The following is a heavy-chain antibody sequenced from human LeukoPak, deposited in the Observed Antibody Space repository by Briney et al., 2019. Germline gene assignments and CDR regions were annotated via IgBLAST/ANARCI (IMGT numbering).Heavy chain of an antibody. Sequence: SETLSLTCNVSGGSLSIGEFFWGWVRQPPGKGLEWIGEIIHSGSTNYNPSLKSRVTISVDTSKNQFSLKLSSVTAADTAVYYCARSTPSIAALDYWGQGTLVTVSS. CDR1: GGSLSIGEFF. V-gene: IGHV4-34*12. D-gene: IGHD6-6*01. CDR2: IIHSGST. J-gene: IGHJ4*02. CDR3: ARSTPSIAALDY.